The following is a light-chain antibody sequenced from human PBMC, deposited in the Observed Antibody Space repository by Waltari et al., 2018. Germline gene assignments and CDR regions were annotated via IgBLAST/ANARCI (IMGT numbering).Light chain of an antibody. CDR1: DSSVDIRI. CDR3: GVWTTRLRV. J-gene: IGLJ2*01. CDR2: QNT. Sequence: LTQPPSVSAAPGQKVTISCSGSDSSVDIRIFSWYHQFPGPAPKLLIYQNTHRPSGIPDRFSGSTSGTSATLDITGLQPGDEGDYYCGVWTTRLRVFGGGTTLTVL. V-gene: IGLV1-51*02.